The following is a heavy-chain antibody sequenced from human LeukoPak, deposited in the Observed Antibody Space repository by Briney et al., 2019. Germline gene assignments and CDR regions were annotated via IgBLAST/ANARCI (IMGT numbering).Heavy chain of an antibody. CDR3: AGLVVATATIDY. D-gene: IGHD2-21*02. CDR2: IFYSGST. CDR1: GGSLSSSNYY. V-gene: IGHV4-39*01. Sequence: PETLSLTCTVSGGSLSSSNYYWGWIRQPPGKGLEWIGNIFYSGSTYNNPSLKSRVTISVDTSKKQFSLKLSSVAAADTAVYYCAGLVVATATIDYWGQGTLVTVSS. J-gene: IGHJ4*02.